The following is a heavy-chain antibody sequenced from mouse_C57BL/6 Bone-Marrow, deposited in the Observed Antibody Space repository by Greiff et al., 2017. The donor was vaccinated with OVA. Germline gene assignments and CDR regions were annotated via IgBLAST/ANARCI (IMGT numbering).Heavy chain of an antibody. CDR3: AREEFVHYFDY. CDR1: GYTFTSYW. D-gene: IGHD1-1*02. V-gene: IGHV1-64*01. CDR2: IHPNSGST. Sequence: QVQLQQPGAELVKPGASVKLSCKASGYTFTSYWMHWVKQRPGQGLEWIGMIHPNSGSTNYNETFKSKATLTVDKSSSTAYMQLSGLTSEDSAVYYWAREEFVHYFDYWGQGTSVTVSS. J-gene: IGHJ4*01.